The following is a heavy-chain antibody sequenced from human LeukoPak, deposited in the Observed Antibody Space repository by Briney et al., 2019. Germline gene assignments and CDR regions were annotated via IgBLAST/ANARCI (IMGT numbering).Heavy chain of an antibody. CDR3: ARRDYYGDYLNYYYMDV. CDR2: ISSSSSYV. D-gene: IGHD4-17*01. Sequence: GGSLRLSCAASGFTFSSYSMNWVRQAPGKGLEWVSSISSSSSYVYYADSVKGRFTISRDNAKNSLYLQMNSLRAEDTAVYYCARRDYYGDYLNYYYMDVWGKGTTVTVSS. J-gene: IGHJ6*03. CDR1: GFTFSSYS. V-gene: IGHV3-21*01.